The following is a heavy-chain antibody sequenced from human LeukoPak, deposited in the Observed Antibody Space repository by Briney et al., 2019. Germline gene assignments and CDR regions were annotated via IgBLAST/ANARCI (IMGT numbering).Heavy chain of an antibody. CDR2: IYTSGST. CDR1: GGSISSYY. D-gene: IGHD6-6*01. CDR3: AREGSGYSSSSDAFDI. V-gene: IGHV4-4*07. Sequence: KPSETLSLTCTVSGGSISSYYWSWIRPPAGKGLEWIGRIYTSGSTNYNPSLKSRVTMSVDTSKNQFSLKLSSVTAADTAVYYCAREGSGYSSSSDAFDIWGQGTMVTVSS. J-gene: IGHJ3*02.